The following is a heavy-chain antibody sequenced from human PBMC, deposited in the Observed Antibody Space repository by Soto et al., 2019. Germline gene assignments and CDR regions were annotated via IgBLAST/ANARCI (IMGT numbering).Heavy chain of an antibody. CDR2: ISASAGSA. Sequence: PGGSLRLSCAASGFTFSSYAMNWVRQAPGKGLECVLVISASAGSASYADSVQGRFTISRDNSNNTLYLQMNSLRADDPCIYCCVRGGSGLYSLGSLDFWARGTMVTVSS. V-gene: IGHV3-23*01. J-gene: IGHJ3*01. D-gene: IGHD6-19*01. CDR1: GFTFSSYA. CDR3: VRGGSGLYSLGSLDF.